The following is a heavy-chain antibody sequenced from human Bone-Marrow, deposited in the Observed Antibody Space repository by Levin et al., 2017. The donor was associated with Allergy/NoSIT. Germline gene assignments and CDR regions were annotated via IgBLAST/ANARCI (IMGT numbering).Heavy chain of an antibody. CDR2: ITSSSSYI. J-gene: IGHJ5*02. CDR1: GFTFSTYT. Sequence: GALRLSCAASGFTFSTYTMNWVRQAPGKGLDWVSSITSSSSYIYYADSVKGRFTISRDNAKNSLYLQMNSLRVEDTAVYYCARGLEYSGLPWGQGTLVTVSS. CDR3: ARGLEYSGLP. V-gene: IGHV3-21*01. D-gene: IGHD5-12*01.